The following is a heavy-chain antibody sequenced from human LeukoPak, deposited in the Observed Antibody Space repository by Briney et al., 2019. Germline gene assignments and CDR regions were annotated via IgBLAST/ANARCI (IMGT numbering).Heavy chain of an antibody. V-gene: IGHV4-59*01. D-gene: IGHD5-12*01. CDR3: ARVKDSGYDFDY. CDR2: IYYSGST. CDR1: GGSISSYY. Sequence: SSETLSLTCTVSGGSISSYYWSWIRQPPGKGLEWIGYIYYSGSTNYNPSLKSRVTISVDTSKNQFSLKLSSVTAADTAVYYCARVKDSGYDFDYWGQGTLATVSS. J-gene: IGHJ4*02.